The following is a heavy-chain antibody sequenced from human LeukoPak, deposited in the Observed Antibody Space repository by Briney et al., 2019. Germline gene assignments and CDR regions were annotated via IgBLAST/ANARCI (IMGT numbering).Heavy chain of an antibody. CDR2: INTDGIST. CDR1: GFTFSTYW. Sequence: GGSLRLSCAASGFTFSTYWMHWVRQAPGKGLVWVSRINTDGISTNYADSVKGRFTMSRDNAKNTLYLQMNNLTTEDTAVYYCARGSSTSSQDWGQGTLVTVSS. CDR3: ARGSSTSSQD. D-gene: IGHD2-2*01. J-gene: IGHJ4*02. V-gene: IGHV3-74*01.